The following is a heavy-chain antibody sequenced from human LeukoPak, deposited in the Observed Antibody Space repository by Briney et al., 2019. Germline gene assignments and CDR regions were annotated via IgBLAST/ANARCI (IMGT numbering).Heavy chain of an antibody. J-gene: IGHJ4*02. V-gene: IGHV3-23*01. CDR2: ISGSGGST. D-gene: IGHD1-7*01. CDR1: GFTFSSYA. CDR3: AKDIGSLISRTLDT. Sequence: GGSLRLSCAASGFTFSSYAMSWVRQAPGKGLEWVSGISGSGGSTYYADSVKGRFTISRDNSKNTLYLQMNSLRAEDTAVYYCAKDIGSLISRTLDTWGQGTLVTVSS.